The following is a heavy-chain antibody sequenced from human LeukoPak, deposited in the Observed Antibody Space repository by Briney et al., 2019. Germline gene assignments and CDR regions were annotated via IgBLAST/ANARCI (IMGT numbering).Heavy chain of an antibody. CDR3: ARDMSTAVTPISYAFDV. D-gene: IGHD4-23*01. J-gene: IGHJ3*01. V-gene: IGHV1-46*01. CDR1: ENTFTNYY. CDR2: INPNGGRT. Sequence: ASVKVSCKASENTFTNYYIHWVRQAPGQGLEWLGIINPNGGRTAYAQNFQGRVSMTRDTSTTTVYMELSSLRSDDTAVYYCARDMSTAVTPISYAFDVWGQGTMVTVSS.